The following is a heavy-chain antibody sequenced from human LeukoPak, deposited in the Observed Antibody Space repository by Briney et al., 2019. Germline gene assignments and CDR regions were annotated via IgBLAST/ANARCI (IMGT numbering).Heavy chain of an antibody. D-gene: IGHD3-10*01. CDR1: GGSISSSNW. CDR2: INHSGST. J-gene: IGHJ6*02. Sequence: PSGTLSLTCAVSGGSISSSNWWSWIRQPPGKGLEWIGEINHSGSTNYNPSLKSRVTISVDTSKNQFSLKLSSVTAADTAVYYCARGVLLWFGELGESPFYYYYGMDVWGQGTTVTVSS. CDR3: ARGVLLWFGELGESPFYYYYGMDV. V-gene: IGHV4-4*02.